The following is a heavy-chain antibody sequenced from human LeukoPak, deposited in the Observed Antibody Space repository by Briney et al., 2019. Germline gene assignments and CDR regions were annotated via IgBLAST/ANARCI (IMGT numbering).Heavy chain of an antibody. V-gene: IGHV3-23*01. CDR1: GFTFSDYA. CDR2: ISGSGGTT. D-gene: IGHD4-23*01. J-gene: IGHJ4*02. Sequence: GGSLRLSCAASGFTFSDYAITWVRQAPGKGLEWVSAISGSGGTTYYADSVRGRFTISRDNSKNTLYLQMNSLRAEDTAIYFCAKRWQGNSRALDYWGQGTLVTVSS. CDR3: AKRWQGNSRALDY.